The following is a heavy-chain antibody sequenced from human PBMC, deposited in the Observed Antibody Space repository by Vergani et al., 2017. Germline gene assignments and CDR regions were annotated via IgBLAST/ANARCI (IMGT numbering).Heavy chain of an antibody. CDR3: ASNYYDSSGYPNWFDP. J-gene: IGHJ5*02. D-gene: IGHD3-22*01. CDR1: GGSISSGGYS. V-gene: IGHV4-30-2*01. CDR2: IYHSGST. Sequence: QLQLQESGSGLVKPSQTLSLTCAVSGGSISSGGYSWSWIRQPPGKGLEWIGYIYHSGSTYYNPSLKSRVTISVDRSKNQFSLKLSSVTAADTAVYYCASNYYDSSGYPNWFDPWGQGTLVTVSS.